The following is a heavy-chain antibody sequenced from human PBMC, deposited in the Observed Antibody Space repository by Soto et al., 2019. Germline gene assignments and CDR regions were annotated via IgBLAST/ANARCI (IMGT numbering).Heavy chain of an antibody. CDR1: GGSISSGDYY. CDR3: ARAQGSGFLVS. CDR2: IYYSGST. D-gene: IGHD3-10*01. Sequence: QVQLQESGPGLVKPSQTLSLTCTVSGGSISSGDYYWSWIRQPPGKGLEWIGYIYYSGSTYYNPSLKSGVTKSVDTSKNQFSLKLSSVTAEDTGVYYCARAQGSGFLVSWGQGTLVTVSS. V-gene: IGHV4-30-4*01. J-gene: IGHJ4*02.